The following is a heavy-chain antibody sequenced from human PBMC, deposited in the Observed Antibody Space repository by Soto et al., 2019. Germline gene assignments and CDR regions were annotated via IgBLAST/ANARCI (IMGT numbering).Heavy chain of an antibody. Sequence: SETLSLTCTVSGGSISSYYWSWIRQPPGKGLEWIGYIYYSRSTNYNHSHKSQITISVDTYKNKISQKKNTMTAADTAVYYCARHENWNDFDYWGQGTLVTVSS. J-gene: IGHJ4*02. CDR1: GGSISSYY. CDR3: ARHENWNDFDY. V-gene: IGHV4-59*08. CDR2: IYYSRST. D-gene: IGHD1-1*01.